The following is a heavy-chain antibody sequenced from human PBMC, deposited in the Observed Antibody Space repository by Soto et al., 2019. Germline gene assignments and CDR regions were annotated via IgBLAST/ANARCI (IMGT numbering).Heavy chain of an antibody. CDR2: INPSGGST. CDR1: GYTFTSYY. Sequence: ASVKVSCKASGYTFTSYYMHWVRQAPGQGLEWMGIINPSGGSTSYAQKFQGRVTMTRDTSTSTVYMELSSLRSEDTAVYYCARDVVPAATGDYYYYGMDVWGQGTTVTVSS. J-gene: IGHJ6*02. CDR3: ARDVVPAATGDYYYYGMDV. D-gene: IGHD2-2*01. V-gene: IGHV1-46*01.